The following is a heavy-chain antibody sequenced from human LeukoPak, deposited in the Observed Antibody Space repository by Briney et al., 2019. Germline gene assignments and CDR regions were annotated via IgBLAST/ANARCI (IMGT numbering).Heavy chain of an antibody. D-gene: IGHD6-13*01. CDR1: GGTFSSYA. J-gene: IGHJ4*02. Sequence: SVKVSCKASGGTFSSYAISWVRQAPGQGREWMGRIIPILGIANYAQKFQGRVTITADKSTSTAYMELSSLRSEDTAVYYCARERQQLHDYWGQGTLVTVSS. V-gene: IGHV1-69*04. CDR2: IIPILGIA. CDR3: ARERQQLHDY.